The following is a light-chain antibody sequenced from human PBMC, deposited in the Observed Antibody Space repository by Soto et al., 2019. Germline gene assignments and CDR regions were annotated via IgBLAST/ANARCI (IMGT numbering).Light chain of an antibody. Sequence: DIHLTQSPSSVSASVGDRVTLTCRASQSVGDFLSWYQHKPEKAPKLLIFAASTLRSGVPSRFSGSGSGTDFTLTISGLQPEDFATYYCQHSYIAPFTFGQGTQLEVK. CDR3: QHSYIAPFT. V-gene: IGKV1-39*01. CDR1: QSVGDF. J-gene: IGKJ2*01. CDR2: AAS.